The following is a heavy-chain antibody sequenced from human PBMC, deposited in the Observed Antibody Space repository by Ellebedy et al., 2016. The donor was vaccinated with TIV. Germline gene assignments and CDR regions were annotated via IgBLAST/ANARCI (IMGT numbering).Heavy chain of an antibody. Sequence: SVKVSXXASGGTFSSYAISWVRQAPGQGLEWMGGIIPIFGTANYAQKFQGRVTITADESTSTAYMELSSLRSEDTAVYSCASGSYSSYWGQGTLVTVSS. CDR2: IIPIFGTA. CDR1: GGTFSSYA. V-gene: IGHV1-69*13. D-gene: IGHD1-26*01. J-gene: IGHJ4*02. CDR3: ASGSYSSY.